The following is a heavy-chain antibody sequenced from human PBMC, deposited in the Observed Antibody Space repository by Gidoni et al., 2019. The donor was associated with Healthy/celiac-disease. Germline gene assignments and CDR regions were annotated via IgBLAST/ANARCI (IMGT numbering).Heavy chain of an antibody. J-gene: IGHJ1*01. CDR2: IHHSGST. CDR1: GGSFSGYY. Sequence: QVQLQQWGAGLLKPSETLSLTCAVYGGSFSGYYWSWIRQPPGKGLEWIGEIHHSGSTNYNPSLKSRVTISVDTSKNQFSLKLSSVTAADTAVYYCARHRRYYDSSGPRGGYFQHWGQGTLVTVSS. CDR3: ARHRRYYDSSGPRGGYFQH. V-gene: IGHV4-34*01. D-gene: IGHD3-22*01.